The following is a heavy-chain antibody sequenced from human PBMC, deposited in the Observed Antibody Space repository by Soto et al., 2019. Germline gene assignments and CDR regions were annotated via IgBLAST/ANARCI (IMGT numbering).Heavy chain of an antibody. CDR2: ISTCNGNT. D-gene: IGHD4-17*01. CDR1: GYTFTNYG. CDR3: ARTRVTASYSYMDV. V-gene: IGHV1-18*01. J-gene: IGHJ6*03. Sequence: QVQLVQSGAEVKQPGASVKVSCKASGYTFTNYGFTWVRQAPGQGLEWLGWISTCNGNTKYAPKVQGRLTMTTDTSTSTANSEVPSLRSDDTALYYCARTRVTASYSYMDVWGKGSTVNVAS.